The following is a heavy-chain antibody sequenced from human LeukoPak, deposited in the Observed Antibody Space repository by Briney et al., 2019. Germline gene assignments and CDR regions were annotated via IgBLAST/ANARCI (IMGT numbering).Heavy chain of an antibody. J-gene: IGHJ6*02. CDR1: GFTFGSYG. V-gene: IGHV3-30*19. Sequence: GGSLRLSCAASGFTFGSYGMSWVRQAPGKGLEWVAVISYDGSNKYYADFVKGRFTISRDNSKNTLYLQMNSLRAEDTAVYYCARNREVAAVRTYYYYYGMDVWGQGTTVTVSS. CDR2: ISYDGSNK. D-gene: IGHD6-13*01. CDR3: ARNREVAAVRTYYYYYGMDV.